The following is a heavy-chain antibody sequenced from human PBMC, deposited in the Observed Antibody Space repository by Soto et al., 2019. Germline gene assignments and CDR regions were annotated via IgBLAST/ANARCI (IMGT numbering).Heavy chain of an antibody. D-gene: IGHD3-22*01. J-gene: IGHJ4*02. CDR1: GGTFSSYA. Sequence: GASVKVSCKASGGTFSSYAISWVRQAPGQGLEWMGGIIPIFGTANYAQKFQGRVTITADESTSTAYMELSSLRSEDTAVYYCASTAGTYYYDSSGYYPTAYWGQGTLVTVS. CDR2: IIPIFGTA. V-gene: IGHV1-69*13. CDR3: ASTAGTYYYDSSGYYPTAY.